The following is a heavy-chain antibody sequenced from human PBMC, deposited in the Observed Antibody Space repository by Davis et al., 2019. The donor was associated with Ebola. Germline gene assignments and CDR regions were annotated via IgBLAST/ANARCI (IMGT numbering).Heavy chain of an antibody. CDR2: ISGSGGST. V-gene: IGHV3-23*01. CDR3: AKSGLSFGVVKYHYGMDV. CDR1: VITFSSYA. J-gene: IGHJ6*04. D-gene: IGHD3-3*01. Sequence: GESLKISCTDSVITFSSYAMTWVRQASGKGLEWVSAISGSGGSTYYADSVKGRFTISRDNSKKTLYLQMNSLRAEDTAVYYCAKSGLSFGVVKYHYGMDVWGKGTTVTVSS.